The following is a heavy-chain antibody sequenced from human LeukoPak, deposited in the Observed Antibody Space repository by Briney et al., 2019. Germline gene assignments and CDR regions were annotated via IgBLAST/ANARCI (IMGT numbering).Heavy chain of an antibody. D-gene: IGHD3-22*01. J-gene: IGHJ4*02. CDR3: AKDTSLYDSSGTFDY. Sequence: SGGSLRLSCAASGFTVSSNYMSWVRQAPGKGLEWVSVIYSGGSIYYADSVKGRFTISRDNAKNSLYLQMNSLRAEDTALYYCAKDTSLYDSSGTFDYWGQGTLVTVSS. CDR2: IYSGGSI. CDR1: GFTVSSNY. V-gene: IGHV3-53*05.